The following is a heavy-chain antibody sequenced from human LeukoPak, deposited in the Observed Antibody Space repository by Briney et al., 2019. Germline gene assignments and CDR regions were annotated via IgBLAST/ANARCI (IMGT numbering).Heavy chain of an antibody. CDR2: IYYCGST. Sequence: SETLSLTCAVSGGSISSTTSYWGWLRQPPGKGLEWIGRIYYCGSTFYNPSLKSRVTISVDTSKNQLSLRLSSVTAADTAVYYCARHGSTDYFDYWGQGTLVTVSS. CDR1: GGSISSTTSY. CDR3: ARHGSTDYFDY. V-gene: IGHV4-39*01. D-gene: IGHD2-2*03. J-gene: IGHJ4*02.